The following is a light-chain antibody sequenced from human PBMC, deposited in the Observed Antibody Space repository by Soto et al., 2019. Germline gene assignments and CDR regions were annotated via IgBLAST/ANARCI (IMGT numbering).Light chain of an antibody. CDR3: QQYGSSPLIS. CDR2: DAS. Sequence: EIVLTQSPATLALSPGERATLSFRASQSVSSYLAWYQQKPGQAPRLLIYDASNRATGIPARFSGSGSGRDFTLTISGLEPEDFAVYYCQQYGSSPLISFGRGTRLEI. J-gene: IGKJ5*01. CDR1: QSVSSY. V-gene: IGKV3-11*02.